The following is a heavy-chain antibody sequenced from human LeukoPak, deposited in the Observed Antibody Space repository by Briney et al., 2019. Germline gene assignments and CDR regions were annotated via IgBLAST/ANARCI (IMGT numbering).Heavy chain of an antibody. CDR3: ARGSSRDYYYMDV. CDR1: GGSSTHYY. V-gene: IGHV4-4*07. J-gene: IGHJ6*03. Sequence: PSETLSLTCTVSGGSSTHYYYSWVRQPAGKGLEWIGGISTSGSTNYNPSLRSRVTISVDKSKNLFSLKLSSVTAADTAVYYCARGSSRDYYYMDVWGKGTTVTVSS. CDR2: ISTSGST.